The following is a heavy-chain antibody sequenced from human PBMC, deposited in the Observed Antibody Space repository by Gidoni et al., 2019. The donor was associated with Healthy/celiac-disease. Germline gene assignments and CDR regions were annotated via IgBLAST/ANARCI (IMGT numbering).Heavy chain of an antibody. CDR2: ISYDGLHK. CDR3: ARFEGGPYYYDSSGYYFAPSSDAFDI. D-gene: IGHD3-22*01. Sequence: QVKLVESGGGVVQPGRSLRLSCAAAGCTFSSYAMHGGRKAPGKGRDWVAVISYDGLHKYYADSVKCRFTISRDNSKNTLYLQMNSLRAEDTAVYYCARFEGGPYYYDSSGYYFAPSSDAFDIWGQVTMVTVSS. CDR1: GCTFSSYA. V-gene: IGHV3-30-3*01. J-gene: IGHJ3*02.